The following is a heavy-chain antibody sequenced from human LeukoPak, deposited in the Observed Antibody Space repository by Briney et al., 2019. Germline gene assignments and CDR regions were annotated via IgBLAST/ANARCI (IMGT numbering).Heavy chain of an antibody. CDR3: ARDRAVAGPDDAFDI. CDR2: ISSSSSTI. J-gene: IGHJ3*02. Sequence: GGSLRLSCAASGFTFSSYSMNWVRQAPGKGLEWVSYISSSSSTIYYADSVKGRFTISRDNAKHSLYLQMNSLRAEYTAVYYCARDRAVAGPDDAFDIWGQGTMVTVS. CDR1: GFTFSSYS. V-gene: IGHV3-48*01. D-gene: IGHD6-19*01.